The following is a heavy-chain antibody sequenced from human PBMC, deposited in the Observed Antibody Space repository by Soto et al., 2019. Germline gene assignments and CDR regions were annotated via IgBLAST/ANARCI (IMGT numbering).Heavy chain of an antibody. CDR3: ARGGVAGFDP. J-gene: IGHJ5*02. CDR1: GGTFSSYI. V-gene: IGHV1-69*02. D-gene: IGHD6-19*01. Sequence: QVQLVQSGAEVKKPGSSVKVSCKASGGTFSSYIISWVRQAPGQGLEWMGRIIPIVGIANYAQRFQGRVTITADKSPRTAYREMSSLRSEETAVYYCARGGVAGFDPWGQGTLVTVSS. CDR2: IIPIVGIA.